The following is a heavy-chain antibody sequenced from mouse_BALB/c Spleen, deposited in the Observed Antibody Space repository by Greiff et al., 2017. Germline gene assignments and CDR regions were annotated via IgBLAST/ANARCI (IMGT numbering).Heavy chain of an antibody. CDR1: GFTFSSYA. CDR2: ISSGGST. CDR3: ARGGNYLPWFAY. V-gene: IGHV5-6-5*01. D-gene: IGHD2-1*01. J-gene: IGHJ3*01. Sequence: EVQGVESGGGLVKPGGSLKLSCAASGFTFSSYAMSWVRQTPEKRLEWVASISSGGSTYYPDSVKGRFTISRDNARNILYLQMSSLRSEDTAMYYCARGGNYLPWFAYWGQGTLVTVSA.